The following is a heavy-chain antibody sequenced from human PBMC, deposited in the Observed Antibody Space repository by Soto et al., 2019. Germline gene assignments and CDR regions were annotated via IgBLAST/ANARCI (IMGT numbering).Heavy chain of an antibody. V-gene: IGHV3-33*01. D-gene: IGHD2-21*02. CDR3: ARVTSWTPDY. CDR2: IWYDGSET. CDR1: GFIFSSYG. J-gene: IGHJ4*02. Sequence: PGGSLRLSCAASGFIFSSYGMHWVRQAPGKGLEWVALIWYDGSETYYVDSVKGRFTISRDNSKSTVFLQMSSLRAEDTAIYYCARVTSWTPDYWGRGTLVTVSS.